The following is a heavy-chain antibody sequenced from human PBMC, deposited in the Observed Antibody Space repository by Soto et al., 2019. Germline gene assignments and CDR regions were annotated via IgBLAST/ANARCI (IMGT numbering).Heavy chain of an antibody. CDR1: GGTFSSYA. D-gene: IGHD3-10*01. Sequence: ASVKVSCKASGGTFSSYAISWVRQAPGQGLEWMGWINTYNGNTKYAQKFQGRVTMTTDTSTSTAYMELRSLRSDDTAVYYCARGVGSGSYYNQYNWFDPWGQGTLVTVSS. CDR3: ARGVGSGSYYNQYNWFDP. J-gene: IGHJ5*02. V-gene: IGHV1-18*01. CDR2: INTYNGNT.